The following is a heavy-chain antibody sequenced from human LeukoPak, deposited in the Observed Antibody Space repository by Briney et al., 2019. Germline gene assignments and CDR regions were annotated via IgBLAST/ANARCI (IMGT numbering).Heavy chain of an antibody. V-gene: IGHV1-46*01. CDR1: GYTFTSYY. D-gene: IGHD2-2*01. CDR3: ARAGQGYCTSASCYLSLDY. CDR2: INPSGGST. Sequence: GASVKVSCKASGYTFTSYYMHWVRQAPGQGLEWMGIINPSGGSTSYAQKFQGRVTMTRDTSTSTVYMELSSLRSEDTAVYYCARAGQGYCTSASCYLSLDYWGQGALVTVSS. J-gene: IGHJ4*02.